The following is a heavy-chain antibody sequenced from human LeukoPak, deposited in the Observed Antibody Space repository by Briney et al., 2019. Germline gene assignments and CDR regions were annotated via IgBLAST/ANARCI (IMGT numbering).Heavy chain of an antibody. CDR1: GGSFSGYY. CDR2: INHSGST. D-gene: IGHD6-13*01. J-gene: IGHJ5*02. Sequence: SETLSLTCAVYGGSFSGYYWGWIRQPPGKGLEWIGEINHSGSTNYNPSLKSRVTISVDTFKNQFSLKLSSVTAADTAVYYCARGGWYSRRLCWFDPWGQGTLVTVSS. V-gene: IGHV4-34*01. CDR3: ARGGWYSRRLCWFDP.